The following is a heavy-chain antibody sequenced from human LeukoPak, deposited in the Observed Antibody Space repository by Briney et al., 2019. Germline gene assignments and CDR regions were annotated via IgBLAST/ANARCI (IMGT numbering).Heavy chain of an antibody. CDR1: GYTFTGYY. V-gene: IGHV1-2*02. CDR2: INPNHGDT. Sequence: GASVKVSCKASGYTFTGYYMNWVRQAPGQGLEWMGWINPNHGDTNYAQKFQDRVSMTRDTSISTAYMHLSRLRSADTAVYYCARSPHILTGENFDYWGQGTLLTVSS. J-gene: IGHJ4*02. CDR3: ARSPHILTGENFDY. D-gene: IGHD3-9*01.